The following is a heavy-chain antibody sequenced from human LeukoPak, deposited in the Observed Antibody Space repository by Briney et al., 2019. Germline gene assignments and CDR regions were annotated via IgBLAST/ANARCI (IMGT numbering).Heavy chain of an antibody. CDR3: ARDPIGYCSSTSCSPR. J-gene: IGHJ4*02. D-gene: IGHD2-2*01. CDR1: GFTFSSYW. Sequence: PGGSLRLSCAASGFTFSSYWMSWVRQAPGKGLEWVANIKQDGSERYYVDSVKGRFTISRDNAKNSLYLQMNSLRAEDTAVYYCARDPIGYCSSTSCSPRWGQGTLVTVSS. V-gene: IGHV3-7*01. CDR2: IKQDGSER.